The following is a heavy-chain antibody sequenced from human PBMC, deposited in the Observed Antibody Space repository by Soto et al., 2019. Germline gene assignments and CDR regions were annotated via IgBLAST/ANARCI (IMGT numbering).Heavy chain of an antibody. D-gene: IGHD3-3*01. Sequence: PGGSLRLSCAASGFTVSSNYMSWVRQAPGKGLEWVSVIYSGGSTYYADSVKGRFTISRDNSKNTLYLQMNSLRAEDTAVYYCARDGAPEGSGYFPYYYGMDVWGQGTTVTVSS. V-gene: IGHV3-53*01. J-gene: IGHJ6*02. CDR3: ARDGAPEGSGYFPYYYGMDV. CDR1: GFTVSSNY. CDR2: IYSGGST.